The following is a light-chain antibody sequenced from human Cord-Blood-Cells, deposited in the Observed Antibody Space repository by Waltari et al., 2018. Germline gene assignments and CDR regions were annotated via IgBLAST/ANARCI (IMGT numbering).Light chain of an antibody. J-gene: IGLJ2*01. V-gene: IGLV3-19*01. Sequence: CQGDSLRSYYASWYQQKPGQAPVLVIYGKNNRPSGIPDRFSGSSSGNTASLTITGAQAEDEADYYCNSRDSSGNPVFGGGTKLTVL. CDR1: SLRSYY. CDR2: GKN. CDR3: NSRDSSGNPV.